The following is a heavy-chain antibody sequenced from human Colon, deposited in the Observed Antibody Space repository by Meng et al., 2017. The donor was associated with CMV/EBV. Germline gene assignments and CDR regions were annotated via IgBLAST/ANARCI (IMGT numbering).Heavy chain of an antibody. CDR2: IESKASGGTT. J-gene: IGHJ4*02. CDR1: GFDFNYAW. D-gene: IGHD2-15*01. CDR3: AWDIAYYFGN. Sequence: LLWCAGGGLGIPGCPLLVCCVSSGFDFNYAWNSWGRQAPGKGLEWFGRIESKASGGTTDYAATVKDRFIISRYDSKNTLYLQINSLETEATAMYYCAWDIAYYFGNWGQGALVTVSS. V-gene: IGHV3-15*04.